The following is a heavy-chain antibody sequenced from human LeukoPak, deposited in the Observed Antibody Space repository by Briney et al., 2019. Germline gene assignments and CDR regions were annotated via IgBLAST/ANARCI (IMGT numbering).Heavy chain of an antibody. V-gene: IGHV3-33*01. CDR2: IWYDGSNK. CDR1: GFTFSSYG. D-gene: IGHD6-13*01. CDR3: ARDRGSSSWYMIH. Sequence: GGSLRLSCAASGFTFSSYGMHWVRQAPGKGLEWVAVIWYDGSNKYYADSVKGRFTISRDNSKNTLYLQMNSLRAEDTAVYYCARDRGSSSWYMIHWGQGTLVTVSS. J-gene: IGHJ4*02.